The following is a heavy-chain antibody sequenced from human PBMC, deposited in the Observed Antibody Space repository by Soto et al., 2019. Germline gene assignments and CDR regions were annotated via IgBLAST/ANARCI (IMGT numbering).Heavy chain of an antibody. V-gene: IGHV3-21*01. Sequence: EVQLVESGGGLVKPGGSLRLSCAASGFTFSNDSMTWVRQASGKGLEWVSAISSESTKISYADSVKGRFTISRDNAHSSVFLLMRSVRAEDTAVYYCAKVWDQWLLEIDYWGQGSLVTVAS. CDR2: ISSESTKI. CDR3: AKVWDQWLLEIDY. J-gene: IGHJ4*02. D-gene: IGHD6-19*01. CDR1: GFTFSNDS.